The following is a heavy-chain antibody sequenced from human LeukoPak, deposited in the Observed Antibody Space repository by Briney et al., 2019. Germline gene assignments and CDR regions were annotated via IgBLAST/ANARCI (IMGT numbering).Heavy chain of an antibody. D-gene: IGHD6-19*01. Sequence: GGSLRLSCAVSGFTFSSYAMSWVRQAPGKGLEWVSAISGSGGSTYYADSVKGRFTISRDNSKNTLYLQMNSLGAEDTAVYYCAKGIGSGWFWAFDYWGQGTLVTVSS. CDR1: GFTFSSYA. CDR3: AKGIGSGWFWAFDY. J-gene: IGHJ4*02. V-gene: IGHV3-23*01. CDR2: ISGSGGST.